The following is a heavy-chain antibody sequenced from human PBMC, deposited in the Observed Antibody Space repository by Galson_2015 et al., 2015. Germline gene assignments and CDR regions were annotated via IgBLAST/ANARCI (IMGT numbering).Heavy chain of an antibody. CDR3: ARDPRPSDGDYWGWFDP. Sequence: SLRLSCAASGFTFSGYAMHWVRQAPGKGLEWVAVISYDGSNKYYADSVKGRFTISRDNSKNTLYLQMNSLRAEDTAVYYCARDPRPSDGDYWGWFDPWGQGTLVTVSS. J-gene: IGHJ5*02. CDR1: GFTFSGYA. CDR2: ISYDGSNK. V-gene: IGHV3-30-3*01. D-gene: IGHD4-17*01.